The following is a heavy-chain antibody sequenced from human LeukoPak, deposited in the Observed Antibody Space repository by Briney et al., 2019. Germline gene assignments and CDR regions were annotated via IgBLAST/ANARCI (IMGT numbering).Heavy chain of an antibody. CDR2: IRYDGSNK. Sequence: GGSLRLSCAASGFTFSSYGMHWVRQAPGKGLEWVAFIRYDGSNKYYADSVKGRFAISRDNSKNTLYLQMNSLRAEDTAVYYCAKWGDYYDSSGYYYTPDYWGQGTPVTVSS. J-gene: IGHJ4*02. D-gene: IGHD3-22*01. V-gene: IGHV3-30*02. CDR3: AKWGDYYDSSGYYYTPDY. CDR1: GFTFSSYG.